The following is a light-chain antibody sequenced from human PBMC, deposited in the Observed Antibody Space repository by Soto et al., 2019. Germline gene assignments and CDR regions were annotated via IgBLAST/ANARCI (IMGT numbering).Light chain of an antibody. CDR1: SSDVGGYNY. V-gene: IGLV2-14*01. CDR2: EVS. CDR3: SSYTTSSSYV. J-gene: IGLJ1*01. Sequence: QSVLTQPASVSGSPGQSITISCTGTSSDVGGYNYDSWCQQHPGKAPKLMIYEVSSRPSGISNRFSDSKSGNTASLTISGLQAEDEADYYCSSYTTSSSYVFGNGTKVTVL.